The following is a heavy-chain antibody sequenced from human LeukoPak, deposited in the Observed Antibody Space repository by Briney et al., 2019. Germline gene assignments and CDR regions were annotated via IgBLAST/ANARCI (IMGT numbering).Heavy chain of an antibody. D-gene: IGHD3-10*02. Sequence: GGSLRLSCAASGFPFRGYEMNWVRQAPGKGLEWISYISDSGDTIYYADSVKGRFTISRDNAKNSLYLQMNSLRAEDTAVYYCAELGITMIGGVWGKGTTVTISS. J-gene: IGHJ6*04. CDR1: GFPFRGYE. CDR3: AELGITMIGGV. CDR2: ISDSGDTI. V-gene: IGHV3-48*03.